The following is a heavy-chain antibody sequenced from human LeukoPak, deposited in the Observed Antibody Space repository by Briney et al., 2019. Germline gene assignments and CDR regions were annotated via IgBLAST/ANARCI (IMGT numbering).Heavy chain of an antibody. Sequence: ASVKVSCKASGYTFTSYAMNWVRQAPGQGLEWMGWINANTGNPTYAQGFTGRFVFSLDTSVSTAYLQISSLKAEDTAVYYCARDGAARLYYYYYYYMDVWGKGTTVTVSS. CDR3: ARDGAARLYYYYYYYMDV. D-gene: IGHD6-6*01. V-gene: IGHV7-4-1*02. J-gene: IGHJ6*03. CDR1: GYTFTSYA. CDR2: INANTGNP.